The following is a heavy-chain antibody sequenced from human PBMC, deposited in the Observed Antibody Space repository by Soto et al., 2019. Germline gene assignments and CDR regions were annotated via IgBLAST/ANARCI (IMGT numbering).Heavy chain of an antibody. CDR1: GFTISRDS. Sequence: EVVLVESGGGLTQPGASLTLSCVVSGFTISRDSMFWLRQAPGKGLEWVSLFFNTGYTHYADSVKGRFTISRDTSKNTLYRHMNNLRAEDTAVYFCARHDWLDPWGQGTLVTVSS. J-gene: IGHJ5*02. CDR3: ARHDWLDP. V-gene: IGHV3-53*01. CDR2: FFNTGYT.